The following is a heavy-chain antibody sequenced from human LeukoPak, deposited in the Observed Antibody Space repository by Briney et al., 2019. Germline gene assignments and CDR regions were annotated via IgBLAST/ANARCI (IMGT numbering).Heavy chain of an antibody. CDR3: ARENPAYCGGDCPWGYFDL. J-gene: IGHJ2*01. CDR1: GFTFSSYT. D-gene: IGHD2-21*02. CDR2: ISITSSYI. V-gene: IGHV3-21*01. Sequence: GGSLTLSWAASGFTFSSYTMNWARQAPGKGREWVSSISITSSYIYYADSVKGRFTISRDNAKNSLYLQMNSLRDEDTAVYYCARENPAYCGGDCPWGYFDLWGRGTVVTVSS.